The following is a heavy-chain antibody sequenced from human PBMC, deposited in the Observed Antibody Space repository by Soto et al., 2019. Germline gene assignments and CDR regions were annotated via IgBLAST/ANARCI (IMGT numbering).Heavy chain of an antibody. V-gene: IGHV3-23*01. Sequence: PGGSLRLSCAASGLTFNSYAMSWARQTPGKGLEWVSDISGSGGSTYYADSVKGRFTISRDNSKNTLYLQMNSLRAEDTAVYYCAKHGTVTGRYMDVWGNGTTVTVSS. CDR1: GLTFNSYA. CDR3: AKHGTVTGRYMDV. J-gene: IGHJ6*03. D-gene: IGHD3-10*01. CDR2: ISGSGGST.